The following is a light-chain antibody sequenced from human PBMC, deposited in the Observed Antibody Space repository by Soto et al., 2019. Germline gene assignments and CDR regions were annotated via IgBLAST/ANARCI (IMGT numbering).Light chain of an antibody. CDR1: QSIISY. Sequence: DIQMTQSPSSLSASVGDRISITCQSSQSIISYFNWYRQKAGNAPQLLIYAASSLQSGVPAWFSGSGSGTYFILSISSLQPEDSAIYYCQQSYSSPRTFGQGTKMEI. J-gene: IGKJ2*01. CDR2: AAS. CDR3: QQSYSSPRT. V-gene: IGKV1-39*01.